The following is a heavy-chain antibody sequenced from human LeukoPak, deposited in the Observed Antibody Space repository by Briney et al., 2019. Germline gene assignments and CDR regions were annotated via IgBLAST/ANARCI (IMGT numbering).Heavy chain of an antibody. D-gene: IGHD6-19*01. J-gene: IGHJ4*02. Sequence: ASETLSLTCAVYGVTFSGYYWSWIRQPPGKGLEWIGEINHSGSTNYNPSLKTRVTISVDTSKTQFSLKLSSVTAADTAVYSCARGASTYSGGWSEDWGQGNLVSVSS. V-gene: IGHV4-34*01. CDR2: INHSGST. CDR1: GVTFSGYY. CDR3: ARGASTYSGGWSED.